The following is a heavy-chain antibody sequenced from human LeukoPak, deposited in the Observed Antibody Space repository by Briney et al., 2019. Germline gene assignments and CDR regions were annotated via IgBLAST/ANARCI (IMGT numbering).Heavy chain of an antibody. Sequence: KSSETLSLTCAVYGGSFSGYYWSWIRQPPGKGLEWIGEINHSGSTNYNPSLKSRVTISVDTSKNQFSLKLSSVTAADTAVYYCARHRGEGATRHNWFDPWGQGTLVTVPS. J-gene: IGHJ5*02. CDR3: ARHRGEGATRHNWFDP. D-gene: IGHD1-26*01. CDR2: INHSGST. V-gene: IGHV4-34*01. CDR1: GGSFSGYY.